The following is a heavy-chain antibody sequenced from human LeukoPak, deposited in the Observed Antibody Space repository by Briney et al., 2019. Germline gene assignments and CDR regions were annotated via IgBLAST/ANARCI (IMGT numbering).Heavy chain of an antibody. CDR3: ARVGGYDFWSGYYYYMDV. Sequence: SETLSLTCTVSGYSISSGYYWGWIRQPPGQGLEWIGSIYHSGSTYYNPSLKSRVTISVDTSKNQFSLKLSSVTAADTAVYYCARVGGYDFWSGYYYYMDVWGKGTTVTVSS. V-gene: IGHV4-38-2*02. CDR1: GYSISSGYY. CDR2: IYHSGST. J-gene: IGHJ6*03. D-gene: IGHD3-3*01.